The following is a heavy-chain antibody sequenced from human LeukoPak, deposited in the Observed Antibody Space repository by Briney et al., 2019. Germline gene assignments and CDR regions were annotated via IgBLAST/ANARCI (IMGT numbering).Heavy chain of an antibody. J-gene: IGHJ4*02. CDR1: GYTFSSYG. D-gene: IGHD6-13*01. CDR3: ARFIAALYYFDY. CDR2: IRYDGSNK. V-gene: IGHV3-30*02. Sequence: GGSLRLSCAASGYTFSSYGMHWVRQAPGKGLEWVAFIRYDGSNKYYADSVKGRFTISRDNSKNTLYLQMNSLRAEDTAVYYCARFIAALYYFDYWGRGTLVTVSS.